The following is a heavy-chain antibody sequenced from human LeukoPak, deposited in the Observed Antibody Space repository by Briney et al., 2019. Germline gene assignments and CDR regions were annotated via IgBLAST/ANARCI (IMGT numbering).Heavy chain of an antibody. CDR1: GFTFSSYG. V-gene: IGHV3-33*03. CDR2: IWYDGSNK. J-gene: IGHJ4*02. D-gene: IGHD6-19*01. CDR3: AKDPGIAVAGTLFDY. Sequence: PGRSLRLSCAASGFTFSSYGMHWVRQAPGKGLEWVAVIWYDGSNKYYADSVKGRFTISRDNAKNSLYLQMNSLRAEDTALYYCAKDPGIAVAGTLFDYWGQGTLVTVSS.